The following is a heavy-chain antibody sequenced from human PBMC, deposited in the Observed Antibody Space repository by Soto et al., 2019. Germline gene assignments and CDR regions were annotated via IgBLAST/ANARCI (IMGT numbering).Heavy chain of an antibody. CDR2: IDHDGPT. CDR3: VRDSHGDY. J-gene: IGHJ4*02. CDR1: GFTFSNYW. V-gene: IGHV3-74*01. Sequence: EVQLVESGGGLVQPAGSPRLSCAGSGFTFSNYWMHWVRQAPGKGLEWVSRIDHDGPTDYADSVRGRFTISRDNAENTLYLQMNSLRPEDTAVYYCVRDSHGDYWGQGTLVTVSS.